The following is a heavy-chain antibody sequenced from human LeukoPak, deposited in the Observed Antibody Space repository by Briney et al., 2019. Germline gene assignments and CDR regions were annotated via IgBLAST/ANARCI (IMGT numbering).Heavy chain of an antibody. CDR3: ARGSGWYYY. J-gene: IGHJ4*02. V-gene: IGHV4-59*08. Sequence: PSETLSLTCTVSGGSISSSHWSWVRQPPGKGLEWIGYIYYSGSTNYSPSLKSRVTMSVDTSKNQFSLKLSSVTAADTAVYYCARGSGWYYYWGQGTLVTVSS. CDR2: IYYSGST. CDR1: GGSISSSH. D-gene: IGHD6-19*01.